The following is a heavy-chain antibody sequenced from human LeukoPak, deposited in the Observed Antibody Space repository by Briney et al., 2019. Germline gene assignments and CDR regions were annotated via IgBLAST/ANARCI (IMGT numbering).Heavy chain of an antibody. CDR3: ARDDRRDGPPLGMRAFDI. J-gene: IGHJ3*02. CDR2: ISSSSSYI. V-gene: IGHV3-21*01. D-gene: IGHD2-8*01. Sequence: PGGSLRLSCAASGFTFSSYSMNWVRQAPGKGLEWVSSISSSSSYIYYADSVKGRFTISRDNAKNSLYLQMNSLRAEDTAVYYCARDDRRDGPPLGMRAFDIWGQGTMVTVSS. CDR1: GFTFSSYS.